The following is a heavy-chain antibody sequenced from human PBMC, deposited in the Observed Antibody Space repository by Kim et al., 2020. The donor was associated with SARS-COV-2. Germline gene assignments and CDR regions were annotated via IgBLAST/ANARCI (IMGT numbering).Heavy chain of an antibody. D-gene: IGHD2-2*01. CDR2: IYYSGST. Sequence: SETLSLTCTVSGGSISSGGYYWSWIRQHPGKGLEWIGYIYYSGSTYYNPSLKSRVTISVDTSKNQFSLKLSSVTAADTAVYYCAREGCSSTSCLDYYYGMDVWGQGTTVTVSS. CDR1: GGSISSGGYY. V-gene: IGHV4-31*03. J-gene: IGHJ6*02. CDR3: AREGCSSTSCLDYYYGMDV.